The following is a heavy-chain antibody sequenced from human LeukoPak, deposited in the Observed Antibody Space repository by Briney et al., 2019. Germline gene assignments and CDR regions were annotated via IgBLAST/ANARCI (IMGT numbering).Heavy chain of an antibody. CDR3: ARAGGIQLWLRFDY. D-gene: IGHD5-18*01. V-gene: IGHV1-2*02. CDR1: GYTFTGYY. J-gene: IGHJ4*02. Sequence: GASVTVSCKASGYTFTGYYMHWVRQAPGQGLEWMGWINPNSGGTNYAQKFQGRVTMTRDTSISTAYMELSRLRSDDTAVYYCARAGGIQLWLRFDYWGQGTLVTVSS. CDR2: INPNSGGT.